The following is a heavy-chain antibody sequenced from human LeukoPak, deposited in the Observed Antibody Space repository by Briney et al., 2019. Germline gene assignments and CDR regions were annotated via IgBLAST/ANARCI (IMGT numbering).Heavy chain of an antibody. Sequence: GGSLRLSCAGSIFALGGYWAQWVRELRGKGVAGGSRMECAGGRIQWADCERGRFNISRHNAKNTVYVQINSLRPEDSAVYYRVADRGNWSGGDFWGRGTLVIVSS. CDR3: VADRGNWSGGDF. V-gene: IGHV3-74*01. D-gene: IGHD3-10*01. CDR2: MECAGGRI. CDR1: IFALGGYW. J-gene: IGHJ4*02.